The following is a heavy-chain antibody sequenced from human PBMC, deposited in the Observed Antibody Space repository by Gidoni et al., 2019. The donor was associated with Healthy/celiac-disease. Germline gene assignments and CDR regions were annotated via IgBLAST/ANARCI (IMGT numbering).Heavy chain of an antibody. CDR1: GYTFTGYY. CDR2: INPNSGGT. Sequence: QVQLVQSGAEVKKPGASVKVSCKASGYTFTGYYMHWVRQAPGQGLEWMGRINPNSGGTNYAQKFQGRVTMTRDTSISTAYMELSRLRSDDTAVYYCARVLARGAVAQAAVGYWGQGTLVTVSS. V-gene: IGHV1-2*06. CDR3: ARVLARGAVAQAAVGY. J-gene: IGHJ4*02. D-gene: IGHD6-19*01.